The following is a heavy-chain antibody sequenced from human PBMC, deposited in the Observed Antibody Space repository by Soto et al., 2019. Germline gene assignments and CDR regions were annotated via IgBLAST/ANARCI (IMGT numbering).Heavy chain of an antibody. D-gene: IGHD1-1*01. V-gene: IGHV1-2*02. CDR3: AREPATAKPEGVDF. Sequence: ASVKVSCKACGYTFSDYYIHRVRQAPGQGLEWMGWINPNSGGTKYAPKFQGGVTMTRDTSITTAYMELSRLRSGDTAVYYCAREPATAKPEGVDFWGQGTLVTVSS. J-gene: IGHJ4*02. CDR1: GYTFSDYY. CDR2: INPNSGGT.